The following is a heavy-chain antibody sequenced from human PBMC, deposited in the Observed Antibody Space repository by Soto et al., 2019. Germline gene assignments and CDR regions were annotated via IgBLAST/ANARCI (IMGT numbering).Heavy chain of an antibody. CDR1: GGTYSSYA. Sequence: QVHVVQSGAEMQRLGSSVKVSCKASGGTYSSYAFNWVRQAPGQGLEWVGGTIPVFQTTNLAQKFQGRVTLTADERTTTAYMELSRLTSEDTAVYFCILGYSSSLKNFFDYWGQGTLVSVTS. V-gene: IGHV1-69*01. J-gene: IGHJ4*02. CDR3: ILGYSSSLKNFFDY. CDR2: TIPVFQTT. D-gene: IGHD3-10*01.